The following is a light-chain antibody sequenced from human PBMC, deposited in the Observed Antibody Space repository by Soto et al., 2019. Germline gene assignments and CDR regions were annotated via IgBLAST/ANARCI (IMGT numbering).Light chain of an antibody. J-gene: IGLJ1*01. CDR2: AVN. CDR3: SSYVSSRTYV. V-gene: IGLV2-14*01. CDR1: GGDVGAYNF. Sequence: QSALTQPASVSGSPGQSITVSCTGTGGDVGAYNFVSWYQHYPGKAPKLLIYAVNSRPSGVSVRFSGSKSGNTASLTISGLQAEDEADYYCSSYVSSRTYVFGTGTKVTVL.